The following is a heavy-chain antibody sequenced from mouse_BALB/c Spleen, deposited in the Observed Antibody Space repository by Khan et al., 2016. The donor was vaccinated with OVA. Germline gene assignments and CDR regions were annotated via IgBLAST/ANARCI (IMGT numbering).Heavy chain of an antibody. CDR2: ISSDGDYT. Sequence: EVELVESGGGLVKPGGSLKLSCAASGFTFSTYAMSWVRQTPEKRLEWVATISSDGDYTYYPDNVTGRFTISRDNAKNILYLQMSSLRSEDTAMYYCARAAYGNFAYGGQGTLVTVSA. CDR3: ARAAYGNFAY. J-gene: IGHJ3*01. CDR1: GFTFSTYA. V-gene: IGHV5-9-3*01. D-gene: IGHD2-1*01.